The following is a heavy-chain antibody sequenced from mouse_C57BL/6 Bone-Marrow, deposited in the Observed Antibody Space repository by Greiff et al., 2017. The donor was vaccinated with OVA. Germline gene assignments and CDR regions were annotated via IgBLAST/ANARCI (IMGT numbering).Heavy chain of an antibody. CDR1: GEKGKEEK. CDR2: INPNNGGT. V-gene: IGHV1-18*01. J-gene: IGHJ4*01. CDR3: ARQDENYAMDY. Sequence: EVQLQESGPELVKPGASVKIPGKAQGEKGKEEKTDWVKQSHGQSLEWIGDINPNNGGTISNQKFQGKATLTVDKSSSTAYMELRSLTSEDTAVYYCARQDENYAMDYWGQGTSVTVSS.